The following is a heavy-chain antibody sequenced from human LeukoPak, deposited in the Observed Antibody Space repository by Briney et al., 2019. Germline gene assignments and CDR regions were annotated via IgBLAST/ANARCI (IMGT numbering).Heavy chain of an antibody. V-gene: IGHV3-11*01. J-gene: IGHJ6*02. CDR3: ARGHYGLDV. CDR2: INPGGSSI. Sequence: MAGGSLRLSCAASGFTFSDWYMSWIRQAPGKGLEWISYINPGGSSIYYADSVKGRFALSRDNAKNSVYLQLSSLRAEDTAVYYCARGHYGLDVWGQGPTVTVSS. CDR1: GFTFSDWY.